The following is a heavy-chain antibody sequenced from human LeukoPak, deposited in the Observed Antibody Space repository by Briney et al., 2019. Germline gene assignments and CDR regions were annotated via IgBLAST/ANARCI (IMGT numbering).Heavy chain of an antibody. V-gene: IGHV3-9*01. CDR2: ISWNSGSI. J-gene: IGHJ4*02. CDR3: AKGSYYRSPCYFDY. Sequence: GGSLRLSCAASGFTFDDYAMHWVRQAPGKGLEWVSGISWNSGSIDYADSVKGRFTISRDNAKNSLYLQMNSLRAEDTALYYCAKGSYYRSPCYFDYWGQGTLVTVSS. D-gene: IGHD3-10*01. CDR1: GFTFDDYA.